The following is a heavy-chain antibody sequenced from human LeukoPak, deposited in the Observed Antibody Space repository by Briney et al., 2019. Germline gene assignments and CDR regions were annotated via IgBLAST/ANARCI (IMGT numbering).Heavy chain of an antibody. CDR2: MNPNSGNT. Sequence: ASVKVSCKASGYTFTSYDINWVRQATGQGLEWMGWMNPNSGNTGYAQKFQGRVTMTRNTSISTAYMELSSLRSEDTAVYYCARGRVDYGADTIDYWGQGTLVTVSS. J-gene: IGHJ4*02. V-gene: IGHV1-8*01. CDR3: ARGRVDYGADTIDY. D-gene: IGHD4-17*01. CDR1: GYTFTSYD.